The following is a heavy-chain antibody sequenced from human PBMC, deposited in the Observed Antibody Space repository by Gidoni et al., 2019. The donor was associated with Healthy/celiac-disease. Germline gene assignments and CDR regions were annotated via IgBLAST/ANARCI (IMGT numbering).Heavy chain of an antibody. V-gene: IGHV3-23*01. CDR3: AKREIRGYYFDY. Sequence: EVQLLESGGGLVQPGGSLRLSCAAFGFTFSSYAMSWVRQAPGKGLEWVSAISGSGGSTYYADSVKGRFTISRDNSKNTLYLQMNSLRAEDTAVYYCAKREIRGYYFDYWGQGTLVTVSS. CDR1: GFTFSSYA. CDR2: ISGSGGST. J-gene: IGHJ4*02. D-gene: IGHD1-26*01.